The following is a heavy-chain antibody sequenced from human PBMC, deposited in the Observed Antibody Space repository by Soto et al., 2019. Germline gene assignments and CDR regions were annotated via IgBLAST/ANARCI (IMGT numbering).Heavy chain of an antibody. CDR1: GGSISSGGYY. J-gene: IGHJ3*02. V-gene: IGHV4-31*03. Sequence: QVQLQESGPGLVKPSQTLSLTCTVSGGSISSGGYYWSWIRQHPGKGLEWIGYIYYSGSTYYNPSLKSRVTISVDTSKNQFSLKLGSVTAADTAVYYCGRGAGGSGRSNAFDIWGQGTMVTVSS. CDR3: GRGAGGSGRSNAFDI. D-gene: IGHD3-16*01. CDR2: IYYSGST.